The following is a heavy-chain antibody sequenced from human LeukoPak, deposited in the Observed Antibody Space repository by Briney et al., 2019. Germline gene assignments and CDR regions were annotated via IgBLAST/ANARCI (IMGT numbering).Heavy chain of an antibody. V-gene: IGHV1-18*01. Sequence: GASVKVSCKTSGYTFTSYGISWVRQAPGQGLEWMGWISAYNGNTNYAQKLQGRVTMTTDTSTSTAYMELRSLRSDDTAAYYCARGYRLSAYSSSWYSALKNTVKYGTRALGFDYWGQGTLVTVSS. J-gene: IGHJ4*02. CDR1: GYTFTSYG. CDR2: ISAYNGNT. CDR3: ARGYRLSAYSSSWYSALKNTVKYGTRALGFDY. D-gene: IGHD6-13*01.